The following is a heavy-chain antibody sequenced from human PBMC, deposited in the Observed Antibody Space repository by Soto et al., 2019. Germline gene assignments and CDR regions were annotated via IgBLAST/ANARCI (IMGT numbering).Heavy chain of an antibody. V-gene: IGHV3-33*01. Sequence: LRLSCAASGFTFSSYGMHWVRQAPGKGLEWVAVIWYDGSNKYYADSVKGRFTISRDNSKNTLYLQMNSLRAEDTAVYYCARGYSSSWSLYYYYGMDVWGQGTTVTVSS. CDR2: IWYDGSNK. CDR3: ARGYSSSWSLYYYYGMDV. CDR1: GFTFSSYG. D-gene: IGHD6-13*01. J-gene: IGHJ6*02.